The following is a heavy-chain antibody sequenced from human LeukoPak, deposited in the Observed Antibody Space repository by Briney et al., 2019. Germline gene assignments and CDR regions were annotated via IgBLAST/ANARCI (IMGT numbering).Heavy chain of an antibody. CDR1: GFSISSSSYY. J-gene: IGHJ1*01. D-gene: IGHD6-19*01. Sequence: SETLSLICTVSGFSISSSSYYWSWIRQPQGKGLEWIVEINHSGSTNYNPSLKSRVTISVDTSKNQFSLKLSSVTAADTAVYYCARKGSSPYSSGWYRGSRAEYFQHWGQGTLVTVSS. CDR3: ARKGSSPYSSGWYRGSRAEYFQH. V-gene: IGHV4-39*07. CDR2: INHSGST.